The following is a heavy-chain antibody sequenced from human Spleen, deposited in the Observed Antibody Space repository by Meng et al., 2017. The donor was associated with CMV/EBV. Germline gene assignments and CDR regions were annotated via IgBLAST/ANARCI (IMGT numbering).Heavy chain of an antibody. V-gene: IGHV4-34*01. J-gene: IGHJ5*02. CDR3: ARGVTTASSWFDP. D-gene: IGHD4-17*01. Sequence: QVQVQRWGEGLLKPSETLSLTCAVYSGSFSGYYWSWIRQPPGKGLEWIGEINHSGSTNYNPSLKSRVTISVDTSKNQFSLKLSSVTAADTAVYYCARGVTTASSWFDPWGQGTLVTVSS. CDR1: SGSFSGYY. CDR2: INHSGST.